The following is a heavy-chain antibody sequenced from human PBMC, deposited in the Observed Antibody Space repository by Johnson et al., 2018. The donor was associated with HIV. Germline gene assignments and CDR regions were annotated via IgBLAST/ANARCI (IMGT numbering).Heavy chain of an antibody. CDR3: AKDLGTGDDAFDI. D-gene: IGHD7-27*01. CDR2: IWYDGSNK. V-gene: IGHV3-33*06. J-gene: IGHJ3*02. CDR1: GFTFSSYA. Sequence: QVQLVESGGGVVQPGRSLRLSCAASGFTFSSYAMHWVRQAPGKGLEWVAVIWYDGSNKYYADSVKGRFTISRDNSKNTLYLQMNSLRAEDTAVYYCAKDLGTGDDAFDIWGQGTMVTVSS.